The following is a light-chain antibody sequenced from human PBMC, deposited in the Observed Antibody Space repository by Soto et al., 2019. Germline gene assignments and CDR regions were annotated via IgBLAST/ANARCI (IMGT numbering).Light chain of an antibody. CDR3: SSYSITTTYV. Sequence: QSVLTQPASVSGSPGQSITISCAGTSSDIGGYNYVSWYQHHPGKAPKLIIYEVSNRPSGVSDRFSGSKSGNTASLTISGLQAEGEADYYCSSYSITTTYVFGTGTRSPS. CDR2: EVS. J-gene: IGLJ1*01. V-gene: IGLV2-14*01. CDR1: SSDIGGYNY.